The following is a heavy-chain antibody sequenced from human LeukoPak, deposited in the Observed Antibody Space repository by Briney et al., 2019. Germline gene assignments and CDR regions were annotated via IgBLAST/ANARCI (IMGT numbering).Heavy chain of an antibody. Sequence: GGSLRLPCAASGFTFNNYWMSWVRQAPGKGLEWVANIKQDGSEKYYVDSVKGRFTISRDNAKNSLSLQMNSLRAEDTAVYSCARGSYGSGSYYAGNWFDPWGQGTLVTVSS. CDR1: GFTFNNYW. V-gene: IGHV3-7*01. D-gene: IGHD3-22*01. CDR3: ARGSYGSGSYYAGNWFDP. CDR2: IKQDGSEK. J-gene: IGHJ5*02.